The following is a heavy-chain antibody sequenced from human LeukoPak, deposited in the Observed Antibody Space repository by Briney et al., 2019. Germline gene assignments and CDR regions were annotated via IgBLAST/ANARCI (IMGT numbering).Heavy chain of an antibody. D-gene: IGHD6-13*01. Sequence: GGSLRLSCAASGFTSSSYAMSWVRQAPGKGLGWVSAISGSGGSTYYADSVKGRFTTSRDNTKNTLYLQMNSLRAEDTAVYYCAKASSSWHSPYFDYWGQGTLVTVSS. V-gene: IGHV3-23*01. CDR3: AKASSSWHSPYFDY. J-gene: IGHJ4*02. CDR2: ISGSGGST. CDR1: GFTSSSYA.